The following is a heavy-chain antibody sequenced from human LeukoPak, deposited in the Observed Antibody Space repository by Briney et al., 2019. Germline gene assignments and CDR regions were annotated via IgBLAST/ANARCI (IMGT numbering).Heavy chain of an antibody. V-gene: IGHV5-51*01. CDR2: IYPGDSDT. J-gene: IGHJ6*02. CDR3: AGSTVTTLDYYYGMDV. Sequence: GESLKISFKGSGYSFTSYWIGWVRQMPGKGLEWMGIIYPGDSDTRYSPSFQGQVTISADKSISTAYLQWSSLKASDTAMYYCAGSTVTTLDYYYGMDVWGQGTTVTVSS. D-gene: IGHD4-11*01. CDR1: GYSFTSYW.